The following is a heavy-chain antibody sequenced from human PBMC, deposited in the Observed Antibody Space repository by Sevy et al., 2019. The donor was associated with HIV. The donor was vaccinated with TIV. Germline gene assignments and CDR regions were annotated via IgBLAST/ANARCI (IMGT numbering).Heavy chain of an antibody. CDR3: ARVGFNWNDVDY. CDR2: IYYSGST. J-gene: IGHJ4*02. Sequence: SETLSLTCSVSGGSMNIYYWSWIRQPPGKGLEWIGFIYYSGSTNYNPSLKSRVTISVDTSKNQFSLKLSSVTAADTAVYYCARVGFNWNDVDYCGQGPLVTVSS. D-gene: IGHD1-20*01. CDR1: GGSMNIYY. V-gene: IGHV4-59*01.